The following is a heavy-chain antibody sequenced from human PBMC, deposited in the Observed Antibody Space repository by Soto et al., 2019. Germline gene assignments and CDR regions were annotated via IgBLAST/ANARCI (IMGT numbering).Heavy chain of an antibody. J-gene: IGHJ4*02. CDR1: GFNVSSKY. D-gene: IGHD3-10*01. CDR3: AREGLPYGLDY. V-gene: IGHV3-53*02. CDR2: TYTGGNS. Sequence: EVQLVETGGGLIQPGGSLSLSCAASGFNVSSKYMHWVRQAPGKGLEWVSLTYTGGNSFYASSVKGRFIVSRDISKNTLYLQMNSLSAEDTAVYYCAREGLPYGLDYWSQGSLVTVSS.